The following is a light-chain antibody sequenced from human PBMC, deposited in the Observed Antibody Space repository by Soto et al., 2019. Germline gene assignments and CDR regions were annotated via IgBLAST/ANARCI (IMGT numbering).Light chain of an antibody. CDR2: DVS. J-gene: IGLJ1*01. Sequence: QSVLRQLPSFPGFPGHPVTTPGTGTKSDFGAYNYFSWYQQHPGKAPKLMICDVSQRPSGVPDRFSGSKSGNTASLTISGLQAEDEADYFCCSYAGGYTHYVFGTGTKVTVL. CDR3: CSYAGGYTHYV. CDR1: KSDFGAYNY. V-gene: IGLV2-11*01.